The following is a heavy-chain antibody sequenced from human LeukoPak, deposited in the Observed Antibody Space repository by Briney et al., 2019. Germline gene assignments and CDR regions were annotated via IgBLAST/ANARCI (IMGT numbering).Heavy chain of an antibody. J-gene: IGHJ4*02. CDR3: AKGSSSTITARLNY. D-gene: IGHD6-6*01. CDR1: GFTFSNYA. V-gene: IGHV3-23*01. CDR2: ISGSGDNT. Sequence: GGSLRLSCAASGFTFSNYAMSWVRQAPGKGLEWVSGISGSGDNTYYADSVKGRFTVSRDNSKNTLYLQMNSLRSDDTAAYFCAKGSSSTITARLNYWGQGTLVTVSS.